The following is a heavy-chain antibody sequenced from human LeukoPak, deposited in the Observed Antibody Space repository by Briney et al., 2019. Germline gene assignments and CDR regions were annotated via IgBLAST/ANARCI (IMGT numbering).Heavy chain of an antibody. V-gene: IGHV3-66*01. D-gene: IGHD4-17*01. Sequence: GGSLRLSCAASGFTVSSDFMSWVRQAPGKGLEWVSVIDSGGSTYYADSVKGRFTISRDNSKTTLYLQMNSLRAEDTAVYYCARDGPYGDSYNQPHYGMDVWGQGTTVTVSS. CDR1: GFTVSSDF. CDR2: IDSGGST. J-gene: IGHJ6*02. CDR3: ARDGPYGDSYNQPHYGMDV.